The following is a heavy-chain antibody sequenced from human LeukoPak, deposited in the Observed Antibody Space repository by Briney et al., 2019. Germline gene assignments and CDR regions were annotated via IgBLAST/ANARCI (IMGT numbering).Heavy chain of an antibody. V-gene: IGHV5-51*01. CDR2: IYPGDSDT. D-gene: IGHD5-24*01. CDR3: ARHLRDGVNILGWFDL. CDR1: GYSFNTYW. J-gene: IGHJ5*02. Sequence: GESLKISCKAFGYSFNTYWIGWVRQMPGEGLEWMGVIYPGDSDTRYSPSFQGQVTISADKSTSTVYLQWRSLKASDTAMYYCARHLRDGVNILGWFDLWGQGVLVTVSS.